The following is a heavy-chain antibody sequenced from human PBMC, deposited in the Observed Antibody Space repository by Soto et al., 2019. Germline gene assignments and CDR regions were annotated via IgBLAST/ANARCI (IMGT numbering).Heavy chain of an antibody. J-gene: IGHJ4*02. CDR1: GFTVSSNY. CDR3: ARLRSKEEYYFDY. V-gene: IGHV3-53*01. CDR2: IYSGGST. D-gene: IGHD4-17*01. Sequence: GGSLRLSCAASGFTVSSNYMSWVRQAPGKGLEWVSVIYSGGSTYYADSVKGRFTISRDNSKNTLYLQMNSLRAEDTAVYYCARLRSKEEYYFDYWGQGTLVTVSS.